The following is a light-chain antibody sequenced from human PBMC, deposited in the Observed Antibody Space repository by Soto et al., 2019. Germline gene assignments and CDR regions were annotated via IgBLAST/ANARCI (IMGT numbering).Light chain of an antibody. V-gene: IGKV1-27*01. Sequence: DIQMTQSPPSLSASVGDRVTITCRASQGINKYLAWYQKRPGKPPKVLIYGASTLHSGVPPRFSGSGSGTDFILTINGLQPEDVASYYCQHYAGAPWAFGQGTNVDI. CDR3: QHYAGAPWA. CDR1: QGINKY. J-gene: IGKJ1*01. CDR2: GAS.